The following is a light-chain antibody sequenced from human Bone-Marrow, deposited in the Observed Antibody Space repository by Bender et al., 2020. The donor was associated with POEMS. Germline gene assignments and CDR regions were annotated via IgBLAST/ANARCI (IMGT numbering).Light chain of an antibody. V-gene: IGLV2-23*01. CDR1: SGDVGSYNL. CDR2: EGS. J-gene: IGLJ2*01. CDR3: CSFVVSRIV. Sequence: QSVLTQPASVSGSPGQSITFSCTGSSGDVGSYNLVSWYQQYPGKAPKLIIYEGSRRPSGVSDRFSGSTSDKAASLTVAGLQADDEADYYCCSFVVSRIVFGGGTKLTVL.